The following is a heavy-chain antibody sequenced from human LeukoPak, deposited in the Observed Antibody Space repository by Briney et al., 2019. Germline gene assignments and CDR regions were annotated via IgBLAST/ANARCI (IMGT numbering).Heavy chain of an antibody. CDR1: GYTFTGYF. CDR2: INPNSGGT. Sequence: ASVKVSCKASGYTFTGYFMHWVRQAPGQGLEWMGWINPNSGGTSYAQKLQGKVTMTRDTSISTAYMELSRLRSDDTAVYYCAREVYICGWRGIDYWGQGTLVTVSS. V-gene: IGHV1-2*02. D-gene: IGHD6-19*01. J-gene: IGHJ4*02. CDR3: AREVYICGWRGIDY.